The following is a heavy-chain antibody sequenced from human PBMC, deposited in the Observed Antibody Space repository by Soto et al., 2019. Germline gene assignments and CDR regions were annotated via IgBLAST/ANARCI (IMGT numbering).Heavy chain of an antibody. CDR2: ISNSGGGT. CDR3: ARKMVTARAIDV. Sequence: EVQLLESGGGLVQPGGSLRLSCAASGFTFSSYAMRWVRQAPGKGLEWVSTISNSGGGTYYADSVKGRFTISRDNFKNTLFLQMSSLRAEDTAMYYCARKMVTARAIDVWGQGTTVTVSS. CDR1: GFTFSSYA. D-gene: IGHD2-21*02. V-gene: IGHV3-23*01. J-gene: IGHJ6*02.